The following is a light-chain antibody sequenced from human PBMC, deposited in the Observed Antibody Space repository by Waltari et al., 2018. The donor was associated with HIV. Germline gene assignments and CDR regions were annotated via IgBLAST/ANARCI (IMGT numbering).Light chain of an antibody. CDR2: DVS. J-gene: IGLJ3*02. V-gene: IGLV2-14*03. CDR1: SSAAGGYHY. Sequence: QSVTPQPAPASASPGPAIPISCTRTSSAAGGYHYVSWYQQHPGKAPKPMIYDVSNRPSGVSNRFSGAKSGNTASLTISGLQAEDEADYYCSSYTSSSRVFGGGTKLTVL. CDR3: SSYTSSSRV.